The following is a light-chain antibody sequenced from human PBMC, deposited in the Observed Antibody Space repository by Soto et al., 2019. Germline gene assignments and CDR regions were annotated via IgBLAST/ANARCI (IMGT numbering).Light chain of an antibody. J-gene: IGLJ1*01. V-gene: IGLV1-44*01. CDR2: NSN. CDR3: AAWDDSLTGPV. CDR1: RSDIGSNF. Sequence: QSVLSQPPSASATPGQTVIISCSGSRSDIGSNFVNWYQHLPGTAPKLIIYNSNQRPSGVPVRFSGSKSGTSASLAISGLQSEDEADYYCAAWDDSLTGPVFGTGTKLTVL.